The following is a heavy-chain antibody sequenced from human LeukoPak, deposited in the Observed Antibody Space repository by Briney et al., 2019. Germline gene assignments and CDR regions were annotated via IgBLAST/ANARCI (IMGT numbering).Heavy chain of an antibody. V-gene: IGHV3-53*01. Sequence: GGSLRLSCVASGFTVSSNYMNWVRQAPGKGLEWVSLIYSSGNTFYADSVKGRFTISRDDSKNTLYLQMNSLRAEDTAMYYCARDSRLSERSFDFWGQGTLVTVSS. D-gene: IGHD6-19*01. CDR2: IYSSGNT. J-gene: IGHJ4*02. CDR3: ARDSRLSERSFDF. CDR1: GFTVSSNY.